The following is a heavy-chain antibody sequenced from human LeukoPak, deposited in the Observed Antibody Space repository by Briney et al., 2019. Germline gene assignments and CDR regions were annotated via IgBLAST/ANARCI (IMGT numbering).Heavy chain of an antibody. CDR3: ASFWGSYRYYFDY. D-gene: IGHD3-16*02. CDR1: GYTFTGYY. Sequence: ASVKVSCKASGYTFTGYYMHWVRQAPGQGLEWMGWINPNSGGTNYAQKFQGRVTMTRDTSISTAYMEPSRLRSDDTAVYYCASFWGSYRYYFDYWGQGTLVTVSS. J-gene: IGHJ4*02. V-gene: IGHV1-2*02. CDR2: INPNSGGT.